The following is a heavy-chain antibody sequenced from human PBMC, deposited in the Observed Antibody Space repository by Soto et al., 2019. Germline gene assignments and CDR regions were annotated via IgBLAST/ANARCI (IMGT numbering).Heavy chain of an antibody. J-gene: IGHJ6*03. V-gene: IGHV4-59*01. CDR3: ARGTSGIVVVPAAMHYYYYYMDV. CDR1: GGPISSYY. CDR2: IYYSGST. Sequence: SETLSLTCTVSGGPISSYYWSWIRQPPGKGLEWIGYIYYSGSTNYNPSLKSRVTISVDTSKNQFSLKLSSVTAADTAVYYCARGTSGIVVVPAAMHYYYYYMDVWGKGTTVTVSS. D-gene: IGHD2-2*01.